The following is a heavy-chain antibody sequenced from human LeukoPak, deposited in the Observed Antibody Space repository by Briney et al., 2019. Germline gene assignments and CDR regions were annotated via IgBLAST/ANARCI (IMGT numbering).Heavy chain of an antibody. CDR1: GFTFSSYA. CDR2: ISYDGSNK. V-gene: IGHV3-30-3*01. CDR3: ARDKMGATFDY. J-gene: IGHJ4*02. D-gene: IGHD1-26*01. Sequence: GRSLRLSRAASGFTFSSYAMHWVRQAPGKGLEWVAVISYDGSNKYYADSVKGRFTISRDNSKNTLYLQMNSLRAEDTAVYYCARDKMGATFDYWGQGTLVTVSS.